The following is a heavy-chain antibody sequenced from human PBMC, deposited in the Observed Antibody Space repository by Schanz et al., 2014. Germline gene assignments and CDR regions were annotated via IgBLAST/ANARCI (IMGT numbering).Heavy chain of an antibody. CDR1: GFTFDHYA. Sequence: EVQLLESGGGLVQPGGSLRLSCAASGFTFDHYAMTWVRQAPGKGLEWLGRIKSKTDGETTDYAAPVKGRFSISRDDSQSTLYLQMNSLKIEDTAVYYCATASSPVREAGAGSSFHLWGQGTLVTVSP. J-gene: IGHJ5*02. CDR3: ATASSPVREAGAGSSFHL. D-gene: IGHD6-13*01. V-gene: IGHV3-15*01. CDR2: IKSKTDGETT.